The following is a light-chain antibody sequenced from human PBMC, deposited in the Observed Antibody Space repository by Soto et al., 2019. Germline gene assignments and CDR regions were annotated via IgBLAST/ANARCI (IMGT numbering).Light chain of an antibody. CDR1: SSDVGAYTY. J-gene: IGLJ1*01. CDR2: DVS. Sequence: QSALTQPASVSGSPGQSITTSCTGTSSDVGAYTYVSWYQQHPGKAPKLMIYDVSNRPSGVSNRFSGSKSGNTAFLIISGLQAEDEADYYCTSYTSNSTPYVFGGGTKVTVL. CDR3: TSYTSNSTPYV. V-gene: IGLV2-14*01.